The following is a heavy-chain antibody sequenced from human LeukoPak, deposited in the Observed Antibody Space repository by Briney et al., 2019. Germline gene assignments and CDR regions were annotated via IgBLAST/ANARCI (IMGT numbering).Heavy chain of an antibody. V-gene: IGHV4-34*01. CDR2: INHSGST. CDR1: GGSFSGYY. D-gene: IGHD3-10*01. Sequence: PSETLSLTCAVYGGSFSGYYWSWIRQPPGKGLEWIGEINHSGSTNYNPSLKSRVTISVDTSKNQFSLKLSSVTAADTAVYYCATDGLMGSVRSGSFFDYWGQGTLVTVSS. J-gene: IGHJ4*02. CDR3: ATDGLMGSVRSGSFFDY.